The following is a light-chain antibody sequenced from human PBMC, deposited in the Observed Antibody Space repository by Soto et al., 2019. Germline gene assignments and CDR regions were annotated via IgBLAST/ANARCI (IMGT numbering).Light chain of an antibody. Sequence: EIVLTQSPGTLSFSPGERATLSCRASQTISSSYLAWYQQKPGQAPRLLIYGASSRATGIPDRFSGSGSGTDFTLTISRLEPEGFAVYYCQQYGISRTFGQGTKVDIK. CDR1: QTISSSY. CDR2: GAS. CDR3: QQYGISRT. J-gene: IGKJ1*01. V-gene: IGKV3-20*01.